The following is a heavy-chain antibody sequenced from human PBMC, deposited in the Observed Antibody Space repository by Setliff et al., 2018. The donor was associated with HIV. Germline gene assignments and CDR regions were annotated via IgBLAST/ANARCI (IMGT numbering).Heavy chain of an antibody. D-gene: IGHD3-22*01. V-gene: IGHV1-2*04. CDR3: ARGMDYYDTSGYYQYYFDY. Sequence: ASVKVSCKASGYSFTDYYIHWVRPAPGQGLEWMGWINPKSDGTNYAQKFQGWITMTRDTSISTAYMELSRLRSDDTAVYYWARGMDYYDTSGYYQYYFDYWG. CDR2: INPKSDGT. CDR1: GYSFTDYY. J-gene: IGHJ4*01.